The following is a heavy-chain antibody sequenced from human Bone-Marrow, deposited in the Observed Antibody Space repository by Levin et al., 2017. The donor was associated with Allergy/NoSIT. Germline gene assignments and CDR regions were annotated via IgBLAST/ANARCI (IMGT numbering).Heavy chain of an antibody. D-gene: IGHD4-11*01. V-gene: IGHV4-38-2*02. CDR1: GYSISRGFF. CDR3: ARDDYSNCGAGD. CDR2: MYHGGSP. J-gene: IGHJ4*02. Sequence: SETLSLTCAVSGYSISRGFFWGWLRQPPGKGLEWIASMYHGGSPNYNPSLQSRVTISLDTSKNQFSLKLSSVTAADTAVYYCARDDYSNCGAGDWGQGTLVTVSS.